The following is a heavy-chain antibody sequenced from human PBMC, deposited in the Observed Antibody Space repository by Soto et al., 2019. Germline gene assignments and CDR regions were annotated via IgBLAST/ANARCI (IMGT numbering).Heavy chain of an antibody. CDR1: GFTFSSYS. J-gene: IGHJ4*02. D-gene: IGHD4-17*01. CDR2: ISSSSSAI. Sequence: GGSLRLSCAASGFTFSSYSMNWVRQAPGKGLEWVSYISSSSSAIYYADSVKGRFTISRDNAKKSLYLQMNSLRAEDTAVYYCARDHGEVFDYWGQGTLVTVSS. CDR3: ARDHGEVFDY. V-gene: IGHV3-48*01.